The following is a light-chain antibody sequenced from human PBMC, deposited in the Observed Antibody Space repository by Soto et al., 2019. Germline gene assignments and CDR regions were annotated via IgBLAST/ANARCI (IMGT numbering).Light chain of an antibody. Sequence: QSALTQPASVSGSPGQSITFSCTGTSNDIGGYNYVSWFQHHPDKAPKLIIYEVYDRPSGVSNRFSGSKSGNTASLTISGLQPEDEADYYCSSYTTNHTRVFGGVTKVTVL. CDR1: SNDIGGYNY. V-gene: IGLV2-14*01. J-gene: IGLJ3*02. CDR3: SSYTTNHTRV. CDR2: EVY.